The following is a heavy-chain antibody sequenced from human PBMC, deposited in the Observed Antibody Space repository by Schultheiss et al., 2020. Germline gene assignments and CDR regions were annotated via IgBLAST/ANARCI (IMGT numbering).Heavy chain of an antibody. Sequence: ASVKVSCKASGYTFTSYGISWVRQAPGLGLEWMGRINPDTGGTNYVQKFQGRVTMTRDTSITTAYMELSRLRYDDTAVYYCARGRYYYDSSGFDFWGQGSLVTVSS. CDR3: ARGRYYYDSSGFDF. J-gene: IGHJ4*02. V-gene: IGHV1-2*06. CDR1: GYTFTSYG. CDR2: INPDTGGT. D-gene: IGHD3-22*01.